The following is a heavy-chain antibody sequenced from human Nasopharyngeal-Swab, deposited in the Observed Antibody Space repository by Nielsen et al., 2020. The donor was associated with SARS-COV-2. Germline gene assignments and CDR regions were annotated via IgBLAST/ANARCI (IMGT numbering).Heavy chain of an antibody. D-gene: IGHD3-3*01. J-gene: IGHJ4*02. CDR3: ARAVYYDFWSGSKGGGVDY. Sequence: VRQMPGKGLEWVGRISPNSGGTNFARKFQGRVTMTGDTSINTAYMELTRLRSDDTAVYYCARAVYYDFWSGSKGGGVDYWGQGTLVTVSS. V-gene: IGHV1-2*06. CDR2: ISPNSGGT.